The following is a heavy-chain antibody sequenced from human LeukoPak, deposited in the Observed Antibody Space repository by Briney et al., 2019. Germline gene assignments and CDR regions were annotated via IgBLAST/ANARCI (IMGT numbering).Heavy chain of an antibody. Sequence: GGSLRLSCAASGFTFSSYSMNWVRQAPGKWLEWVSSISSSSSYIYYADSVKGRFTISRDNAKNSLYLQMNSLRAEDTAVYYCARERGIAARLDDYWGQGTLVTVSS. CDR1: GFTFSSYS. CDR2: ISSSSSYI. CDR3: ARERGIAARLDDY. J-gene: IGHJ4*02. V-gene: IGHV3-21*01. D-gene: IGHD6-6*01.